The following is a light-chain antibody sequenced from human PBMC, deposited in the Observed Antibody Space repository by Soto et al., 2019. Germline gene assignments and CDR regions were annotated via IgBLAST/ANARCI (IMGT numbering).Light chain of an antibody. V-gene: IGKV1-39*01. J-gene: IGKJ4*01. CDR1: QSISSY. Sequence: DIQMTQSPSSLLASVGDIVTITCRASQSISSYLNWYQQKPGKAPKLLIYAASSLQSGVPSRFSGSGSGTDFTLTISSLQPEDFATYYCQQSYSTPLTFGGGTKVDIK. CDR3: QQSYSTPLT. CDR2: AAS.